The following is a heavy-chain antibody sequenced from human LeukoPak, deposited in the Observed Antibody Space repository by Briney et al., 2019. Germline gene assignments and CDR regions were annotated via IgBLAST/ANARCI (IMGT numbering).Heavy chain of an antibody. CDR2: INHSGST. CDR3: ARGVLWFGELPPWFDP. J-gene: IGHJ5*02. D-gene: IGHD3-10*01. CDR1: GGSFSGYY. Sequence: SETLSLTCAVYGGSFSGYYWSWIRQPPGKGLEWIGEINHSGSTNYNPSLKSRVTISVDTSKNQFSLKLSSVTAADTAVYYCARGVLWFGELPPWFDPWGQGTLVTVSS. V-gene: IGHV4-34*01.